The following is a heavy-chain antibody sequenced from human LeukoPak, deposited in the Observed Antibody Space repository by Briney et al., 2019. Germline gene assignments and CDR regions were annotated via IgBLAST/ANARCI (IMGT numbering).Heavy chain of an antibody. D-gene: IGHD1-26*01. CDR1: GGTLSIYA. V-gene: IGHV1-69*13. Sequence: SVKVSCKASGGTLSIYAISWVRQAPGQGLEWMGGIIPIFGTANYAQKFQGRVTITADESTSTAYMELSSLRSEDTAVYYCARDRMALGARRAFDYWGQGTLVTVSS. J-gene: IGHJ4*02. CDR3: ARDRMALGARRAFDY. CDR2: IIPIFGTA.